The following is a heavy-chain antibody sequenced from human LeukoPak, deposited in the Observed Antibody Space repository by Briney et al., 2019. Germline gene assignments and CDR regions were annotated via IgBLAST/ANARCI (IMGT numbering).Heavy chain of an antibody. Sequence: GGSLRLSCAASGFTFSSYWMSWVRQAPGKGLEWVANIKQDRSEKYYVDSVKGRFTISRDNAKNSLYLQMNSLRAEDTAVYYCARDSRAFYCSSTSCYTGPDAFDIWGQGTMVTVSS. CDR3: ARDSRAFYCSSTSCYTGPDAFDI. CDR2: IKQDRSEK. CDR1: GFTFSSYW. D-gene: IGHD2-2*02. V-gene: IGHV3-7*01. J-gene: IGHJ3*02.